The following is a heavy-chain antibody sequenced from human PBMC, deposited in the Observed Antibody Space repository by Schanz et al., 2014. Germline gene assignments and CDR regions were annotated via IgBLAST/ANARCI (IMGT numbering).Heavy chain of an antibody. CDR3: TRLRRADPNGFDV. CDR2: INPSGGST. V-gene: IGHV1-46*01. J-gene: IGHJ6*02. D-gene: IGHD6-19*01. Sequence: QVQLVQSGAEVKKPGASVKVSCKASGYTFTSDSMHWVRQAPGQGLEWMGMINPSGGSTTYAQKFQGRVTITADKSTSTASMELSSLRSEDTAVYYCTRLRRADPNGFDVWGQGTTVTVS. CDR1: GYTFTSDS.